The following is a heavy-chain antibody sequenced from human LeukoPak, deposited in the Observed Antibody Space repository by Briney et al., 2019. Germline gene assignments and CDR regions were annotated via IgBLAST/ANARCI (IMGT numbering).Heavy chain of an antibody. Sequence: GESLKISCKGSGYSFTSYWFGWVRQMPGKGLEWMGIIYPGDFDTRYSPSFQGQVTISADKSISTAYLQWSSLKASGTAMYYCARLSCSSTSCYEPYYYYYMDVWGKGTTVTVSS. CDR2: IYPGDFDT. CDR3: ARLSCSSTSCYEPYYYYYMDV. J-gene: IGHJ6*03. CDR1: GYSFTSYW. V-gene: IGHV5-51*01. D-gene: IGHD2-2*01.